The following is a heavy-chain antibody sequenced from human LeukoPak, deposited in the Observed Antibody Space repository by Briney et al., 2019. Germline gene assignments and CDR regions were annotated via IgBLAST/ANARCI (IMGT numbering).Heavy chain of an antibody. CDR1: GFTLSSYA. J-gene: IGHJ4*02. V-gene: IGHV3-23*01. Sequence: SGGSLRLSCAASGFTLSSYAMGWVRQAPGKWLEWVSAITASGGNTYYADSVKGRFTISRDNSKNTLYLQVNSLRAEDTAVYYCAKGNGYSYGRYYFDYWGQGTLVTVSS. CDR3: AKGNGYSYGRYYFDY. CDR2: ITASGGNT. D-gene: IGHD5-18*01.